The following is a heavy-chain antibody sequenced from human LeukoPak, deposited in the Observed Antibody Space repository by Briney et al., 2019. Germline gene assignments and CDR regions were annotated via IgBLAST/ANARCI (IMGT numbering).Heavy chain of an antibody. CDR2: AYGNGDRT. CDR1: GFTFSSYG. D-gene: IGHD3-22*01. CDR3: ATGGGYYYSH. J-gene: IGHJ1*01. Sequence: HPGRSLRLSCAASGFTFSSYGMHWVRQAPGKGLEWVAVAYGNGDRTYYADSVKGRFTISKDTSKNTLYLQMSSLGVEDTAVYYCATGGGYYYSHWGQGTLVTVSS. V-gene: IGHV3-33*01.